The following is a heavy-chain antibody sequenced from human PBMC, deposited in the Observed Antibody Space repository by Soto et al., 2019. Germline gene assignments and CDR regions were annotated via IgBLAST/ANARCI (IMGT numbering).Heavy chain of an antibody. CDR3: ARDGVAAGLYLDN. V-gene: IGHV3-7*01. Sequence: GGSLRLSCAASGFTFSSYGIHWVRQAPGKGLEWVAYIKQDGSDKYYVDSVKGRFTLSRDNAENSLSLQLNSLRAEDTALYYCARDGVAAGLYLDNWGQGTLVTVSS. J-gene: IGHJ4*02. CDR2: IKQDGSDK. CDR1: GFTFSSYG. D-gene: IGHD2-15*01.